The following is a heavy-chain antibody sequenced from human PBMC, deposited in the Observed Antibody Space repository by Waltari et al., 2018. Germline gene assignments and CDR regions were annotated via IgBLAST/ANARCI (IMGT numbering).Heavy chain of an antibody. CDR2: VEEVGCDE. V-gene: IGHV3-7*01. CDR1: GLTLDNYW. Sequence: EVQLVESGGGSVQPGGSLRLACAALGLTLDNYWMTWVRQAPGRWLEWVAKVEEVGCDEFSADAAKGRFTFSRDNAKKSLFLHMNSLKVQDTAVYYCARGCKNADFPRFDYWGQGIPVTVSP. D-gene: IGHD2-8*01. CDR3: ARGCKNADFPRFDY. J-gene: IGHJ4*02.